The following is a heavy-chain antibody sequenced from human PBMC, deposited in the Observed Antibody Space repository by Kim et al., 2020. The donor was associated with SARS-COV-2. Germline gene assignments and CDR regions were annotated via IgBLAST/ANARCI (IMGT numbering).Heavy chain of an antibody. CDR2: T. D-gene: IGHD3-22*01. V-gene: IGHV1-3*01. J-gene: IGHJ4*02. Sequence: TKYSQKFQGRVTITRDTSASTVYMELSSLRYEDTAVYYCARGIRITMIFDWGQGTLVTVSS. CDR3: ARGIRITMIFD.